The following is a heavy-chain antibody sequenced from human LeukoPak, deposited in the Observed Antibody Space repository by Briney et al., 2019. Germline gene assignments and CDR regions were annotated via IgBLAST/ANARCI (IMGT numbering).Heavy chain of an antibody. CDR1: GFSFSTYG. CDR2: IWYDGSNK. V-gene: IGHV3-33*08. Sequence: GRSLRLSCAASGFSFSTYGMHWVRQAPGKGLEWVAVIWYDGSNKYYADSVKGRFTISRDNSKNTVYLQMNSLRAEDTAVYYCAAPGVPAATYYFDYWGQGTLVTVSS. D-gene: IGHD2-2*01. J-gene: IGHJ4*02. CDR3: AAPGVPAATYYFDY.